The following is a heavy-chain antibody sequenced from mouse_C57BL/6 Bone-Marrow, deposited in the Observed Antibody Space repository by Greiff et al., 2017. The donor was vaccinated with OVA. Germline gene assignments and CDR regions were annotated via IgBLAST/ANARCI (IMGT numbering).Heavy chain of an antibody. CDR2: IYPGSGNT. CDR3: ARSEGYYYGSRLDY. V-gene: IGHV1-76*01. J-gene: IGHJ2*01. Sequence: QVQLQQSGAELVRPGASVKLSCKASGYTFTDYYINWVKQRPGQGLEWIARIYPGSGNTYYNEKFKGKATLTAEKSSSTAYMQLSSLTSEDSAVYFCARSEGYYYGSRLDYWGQGTTLTVSS. CDR1: GYTFTDYY. D-gene: IGHD1-1*01.